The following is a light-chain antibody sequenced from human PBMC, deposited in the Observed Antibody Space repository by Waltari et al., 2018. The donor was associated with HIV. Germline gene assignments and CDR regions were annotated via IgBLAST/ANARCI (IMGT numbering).Light chain of an antibody. CDR1: QKISSW. CDR3: QQYDTFPYT. V-gene: IGKV1-5*01. CDR2: QAS. J-gene: IGKJ2*01. Sequence: DIHMTQSPSTLSASVGDTVTITCRASQKISSWLAWYQQRPGKAPNLLIYQASTLQGGVPSRFSGSGSGTDFTLTINRLQSDDFGTYYCQQYDTFPYTFGPGTNLEIK.